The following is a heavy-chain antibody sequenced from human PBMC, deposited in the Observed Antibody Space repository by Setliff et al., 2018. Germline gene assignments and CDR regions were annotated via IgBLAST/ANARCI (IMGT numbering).Heavy chain of an antibody. D-gene: IGHD2-15*01. Sequence: GGSLRLSCEVSGLNFGAYAMTWVRQAPGKGLEWVAAITGSGDATYYADSVKGRFTVSRDNSNRRLYLQMSGLRADDTAMYYCAKVFMKVGYCDYWGQGTLVTVSS. CDR3: AKVFMKVGYCDY. V-gene: IGHV3-23*01. J-gene: IGHJ4*02. CDR1: GLNFGAYA. CDR2: ITGSGDAT.